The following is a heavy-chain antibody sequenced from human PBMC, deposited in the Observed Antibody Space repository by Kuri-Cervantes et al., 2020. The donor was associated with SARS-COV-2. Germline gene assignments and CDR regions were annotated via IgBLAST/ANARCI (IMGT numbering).Heavy chain of an antibody. J-gene: IGHJ4*02. CDR1: GFTFSSYA. V-gene: IGHV3-23*03. CDR3: AKVAKYYDFWSGPSAAYYFDY. Sequence: GESLKISCAASGFTFSSYAMSWVRQAPGKGLEWVSVIYSGGSSTYYAGSVKGRFTISRDNSKNTLYLQMNSLRAEDTAVYYCAKVAKYYDFWSGPSAAYYFDYWGQGTLVTVSS. CDR2: IYSGGSST. D-gene: IGHD3-3*01.